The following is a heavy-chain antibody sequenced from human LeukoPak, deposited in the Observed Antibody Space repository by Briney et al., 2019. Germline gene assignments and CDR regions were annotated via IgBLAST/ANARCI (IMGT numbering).Heavy chain of an antibody. V-gene: IGHV3-43*01. J-gene: IGHJ4*02. CDR3: AKDGKHLEWLLEN. D-gene: IGHD3-3*01. CDR1: GFTLDVYT. CDR2: ICWDGGST. Sequence: PGGSLRLSCAPSGFTLDVYTVHWVRQALGKGVECVSHICWDGGSTYYADSVKGRFTISRDNSKNSLYLQMNSLRTEDTALYYCAKDGKHLEWLLENWGQGTLVTVSS.